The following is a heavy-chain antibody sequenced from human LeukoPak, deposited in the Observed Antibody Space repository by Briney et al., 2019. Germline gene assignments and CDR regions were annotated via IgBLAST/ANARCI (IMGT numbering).Heavy chain of an antibody. CDR2: ISYDGTNK. CDR1: GFTFSIYD. V-gene: IGHV3-30*18. CDR3: AKDDFDY. J-gene: IGHJ4*02. Sequence: SGGSLRLSCAASGFTFSIYDMHWVRQAPGKGLEWVAVISYDGTNKYYADSVKGRFTISRDNSKNTLYLQMNSLGAEDTAVYYCAKDDFDYWGQGTLVTVSS.